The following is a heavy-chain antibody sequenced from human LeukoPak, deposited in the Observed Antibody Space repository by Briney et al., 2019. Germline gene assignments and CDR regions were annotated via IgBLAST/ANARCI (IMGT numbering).Heavy chain of an antibody. CDR2: INSDGSST. J-gene: IGHJ4*02. CDR3: ARDSGYGLY. CDR1: GFTFDDYA. D-gene: IGHD4-17*01. Sequence: GRSLRLSCAASGFTFDDYAMHWVRQAPGKGLVWVSRINSDGSSTSYADSVKGRFTISRDNAKNTLYLQMNSLRAEDTAVYYCARDSGYGLYWGQGTLVTVSS. V-gene: IGHV3-74*01.